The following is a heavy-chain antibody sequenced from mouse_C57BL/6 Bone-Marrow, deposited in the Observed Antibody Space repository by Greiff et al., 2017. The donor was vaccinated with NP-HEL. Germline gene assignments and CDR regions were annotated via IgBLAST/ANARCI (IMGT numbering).Heavy chain of an antibody. D-gene: IGHD2-4*01. J-gene: IGHJ2*01. CDR2: IDPSDSET. Sequence: LQESGAELVRPGSSVKLSCKASGYTFTSYWMHWVKQRPIQGLEWIGNIDPSDSETHYNQKFKDKATLTVDKSSSTAYMQLSSLTSEDSAVYYCAAIYYDYDRGVFDYWGQGTTLTVSS. V-gene: IGHV1-52*01. CDR3: AAIYYDYDRGVFDY. CDR1: GYTFTSYW.